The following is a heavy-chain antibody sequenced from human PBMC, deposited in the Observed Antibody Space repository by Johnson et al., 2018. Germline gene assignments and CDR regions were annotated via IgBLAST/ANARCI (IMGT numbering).Heavy chain of an antibody. J-gene: IGHJ6*02. D-gene: IGHD3-3*01. CDR3: ARDSSPRITITFYYYYGMDV. CDR1: GFTFSSYG. CDR2: IWYDGSNK. V-gene: IGHV3-33*01. Sequence: QVQLVESGGGVVQPGRSLRLSCAASGFTFSSYGMHWVRQAPGKGLEWVAVIWYDGSNKYYADSVKGRFTISRDNSKNTLYLKMNSPRAEDTAVYYCARDSSPRITITFYYYYGMDVWGQGTTVTVSS.